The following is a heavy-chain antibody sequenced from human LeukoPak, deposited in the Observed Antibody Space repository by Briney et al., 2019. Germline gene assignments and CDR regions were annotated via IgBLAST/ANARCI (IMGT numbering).Heavy chain of an antibody. CDR3: ARAKSYGSGSYYNVRNWFDP. CDR1: GGSFSGYY. CDR2: INHSGST. D-gene: IGHD3-10*01. J-gene: IGHJ5*02. V-gene: IGHV4-34*01. Sequence: SETLSLTCAVYGGSFSGYYWSWIRQPPGKGLEWIGEINHSGSTNYNPSLKSRVTISVDTSKNQFSLKLSPVTAADTAVYYCARAKSYGSGSYYNVRNWFDPWGQGTLVTVSS.